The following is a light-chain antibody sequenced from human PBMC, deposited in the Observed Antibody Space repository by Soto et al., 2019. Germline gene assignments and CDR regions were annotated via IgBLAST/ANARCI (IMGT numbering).Light chain of an antibody. Sequence: TQLTQSPSSLSASVGDSCTIACRASQGIRSYLAWYQQKPGKAPKLLIYAASTLQSGVPSRFSGSGSGTDFTLTINSLQPEDFATYYCQQLNSYPLTFGGGTKVDIK. CDR1: QGIRSY. J-gene: IGKJ4*01. V-gene: IGKV1-9*01. CDR2: AAS. CDR3: QQLNSYPLT.